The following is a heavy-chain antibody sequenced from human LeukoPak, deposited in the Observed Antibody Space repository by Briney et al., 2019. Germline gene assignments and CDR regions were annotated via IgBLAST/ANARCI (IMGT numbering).Heavy chain of an antibody. CDR3: ARDAYIDKLDY. V-gene: IGHV3-48*03. J-gene: IGHJ4*02. Sequence: GXXLEWISYISSSGSTTYYADSVKGRFTISRDNVKNSLYLQMASLRAEDTAVYYCARDAYIDKLDYWGQGTLVTVSS. D-gene: IGHD3-16*01. CDR2: ISSSGSTT.